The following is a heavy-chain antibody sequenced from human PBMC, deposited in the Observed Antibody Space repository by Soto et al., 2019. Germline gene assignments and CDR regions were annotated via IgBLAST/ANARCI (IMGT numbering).Heavy chain of an antibody. J-gene: IGHJ4*02. CDR2: ISGSGGST. V-gene: IGHV3-23*01. CDR3: AKGSSSWYIAGVDYFDY. D-gene: IGHD6-13*01. Sequence: EVQLLESGGGLVQPGGSLRLSCAASGFTFSSYAMSWVRQAPGKGLEWVSAISGSGGSTYYADSVKGRFTISRDNSKNKLYLQMNSLRAEDTAVYYCAKGSSSWYIAGVDYFDYWGQGTLVTVSS. CDR1: GFTFSSYA.